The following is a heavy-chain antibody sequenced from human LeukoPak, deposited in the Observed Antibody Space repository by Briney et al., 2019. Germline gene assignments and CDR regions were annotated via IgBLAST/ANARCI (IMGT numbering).Heavy chain of an antibody. V-gene: IGHV1-2*02. D-gene: IGHD1-14*01. CDR1: GYTFTGYY. J-gene: IGHJ3*02. CDR2: INPNSGGT. Sequence: ASVKVSCKASGYTFTGYYMHRVRQAPGQGLEWMGWINPNSGGTNYAQKFQGRVTMTRDTSISTAYMELSRLRSDDTAVYYCARDREPPGAFDIWGQGTMVTVSS. CDR3: ARDREPPGAFDI.